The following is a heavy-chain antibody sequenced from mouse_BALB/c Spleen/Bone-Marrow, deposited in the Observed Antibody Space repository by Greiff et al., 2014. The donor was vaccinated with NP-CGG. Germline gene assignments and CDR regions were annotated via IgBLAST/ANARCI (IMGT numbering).Heavy chain of an antibody. D-gene: IGHD2-4*01. CDR1: GYSITSDYA. CDR3: ARYDYDGVDY. CDR2: ISYSGST. J-gene: IGHJ2*01. V-gene: IGHV3-2*02. Sequence: VQLQQSGPGLVKPSQSLSLTCTVTGYSITSDYAWNWIRQFPGNKLEWMGYISYSGSTSCNPSLKSRISITRDTSKNQFFLQLNSVTTEDTATYYCARYDYDGVDYWGRGTTLTVSS.